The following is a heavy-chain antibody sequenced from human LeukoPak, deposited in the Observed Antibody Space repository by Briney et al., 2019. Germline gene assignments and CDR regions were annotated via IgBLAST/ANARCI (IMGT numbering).Heavy chain of an antibody. CDR3: YITMVPLEYSHH. Sequence: SETLSLTCAVSGYSISSGYYWGWIRQPPGKGLEWIGSIYHSGSTYYNPSLKSRVTISVDTSKTQFSLKLSSVTAADTAVYYFYITMVPLEYSHHWAQATLVTVSS. CDR1: GYSISSGYY. CDR2: IYHSGST. J-gene: IGHJ1*01. V-gene: IGHV4-38-2*01. D-gene: IGHD3-10*01.